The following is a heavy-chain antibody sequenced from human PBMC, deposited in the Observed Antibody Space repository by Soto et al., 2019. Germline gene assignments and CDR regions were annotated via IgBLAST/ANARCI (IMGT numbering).Heavy chain of an antibody. D-gene: IGHD6-19*01. J-gene: IGHJ4*02. CDR1: GVSITSYY. Sequence: QVQLQESGPGLVKPSETLSLTCSVSGVSITSYYWSWIRQPPGKGLEWIGYIYYSGSTSYNPSLKSRVTMSVDTSKISFSLKLSSVTAADTAVYYCVAGYTNDWYYFDYWGQGTLVTVSS. V-gene: IGHV4-59*01. CDR2: IYYSGST. CDR3: VAGYTNDWYYFDY.